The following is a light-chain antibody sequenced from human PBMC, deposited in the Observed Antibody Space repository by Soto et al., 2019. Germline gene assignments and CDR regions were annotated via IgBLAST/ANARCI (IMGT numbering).Light chain of an antibody. CDR2: AAS. CDR3: QQLHDYPIT. Sequence: PSSLSASVEDRVIITCRASQSISNHLNWYQQKPGKAPKLLIYAASSLQSGVPSRFSGSGSGTDFTLTISSLQPEDFATYYCQQLHDYPITFGQGTRLEIK. J-gene: IGKJ5*01. CDR1: QSISNH. V-gene: IGKV1-39*01.